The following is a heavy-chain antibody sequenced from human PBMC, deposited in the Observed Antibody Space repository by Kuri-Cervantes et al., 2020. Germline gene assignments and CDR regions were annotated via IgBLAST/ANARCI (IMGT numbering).Heavy chain of an antibody. V-gene: IGHV1-58*02. D-gene: IGHD3-16*01. CDR1: GYTFSSYG. CDR2: IVVGSGNT. J-gene: IGHJ5*02. CDR3: AAESLGSVRPGFDP. Sequence: SVKVSCKASGYTFSSYGITWVRQARGQRLEWIGWIVVGSGNTNYAQKFQERVTITRDMSTSTAYMELSSLRSEDTAVYYCAAESLGSVRPGFDPWGQGTLVTVSS.